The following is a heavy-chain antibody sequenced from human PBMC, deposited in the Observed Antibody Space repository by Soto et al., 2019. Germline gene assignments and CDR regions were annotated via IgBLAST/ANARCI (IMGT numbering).Heavy chain of an antibody. CDR3: SKGEMSTIRNSFDP. CDR1: GFNTRFYS. D-gene: IGHD1-7*01. J-gene: IGHJ5*02. V-gene: IGHV3-23*01. CDR2: LSRSGGAT. Sequence: GSLRLSCTASGFNTRFYSMSWVRQTPGKGLEWVAALSRSGGATYYADSVRGRFTISRDASKATLFLQMSNLRAEDTALYYCSKGEMSTIRNSFDPWGQGTLVTVSS.